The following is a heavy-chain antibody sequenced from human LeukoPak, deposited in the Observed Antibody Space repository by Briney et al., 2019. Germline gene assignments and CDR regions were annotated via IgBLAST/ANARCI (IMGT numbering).Heavy chain of an antibody. CDR1: GFTLNNYA. D-gene: IGHD6-25*01. V-gene: IGHV3-23*01. CDR2: IFGSGGSA. CDR3: TKTTSGYSSGQYPGWPADH. J-gene: IGHJ4*02. Sequence: GGSLRLSRTASGFTLNNYAMYWVRQAPRKGLEWVAGIFGSGGSAHYADSVKGRFTISRDNSKNTVYLQMDSLRGEDTALYYCTKTTSGYSSGQYPGWPADHWGQGALVTVSS.